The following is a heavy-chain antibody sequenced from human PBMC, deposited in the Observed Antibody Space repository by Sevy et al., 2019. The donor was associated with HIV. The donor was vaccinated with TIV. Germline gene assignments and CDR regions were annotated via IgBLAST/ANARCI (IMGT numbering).Heavy chain of an antibody. V-gene: IGHV3-49*03. D-gene: IGHD3-22*01. CDR2: IRNKAFGGTA. J-gene: IGHJ4*02. CDR3: YMRNAYDKTG. Sequence: GGSLRLSCTGSGFVFDDYAMSWCRQAPGKGLEWLGFIRNKAFGGTAEYAATVKGRFTISRDYSKSIAYLEMNRLEIEDTAVYHCYMRNAYDKTGWGQGTLVTDSS. CDR1: GFVFDDYA.